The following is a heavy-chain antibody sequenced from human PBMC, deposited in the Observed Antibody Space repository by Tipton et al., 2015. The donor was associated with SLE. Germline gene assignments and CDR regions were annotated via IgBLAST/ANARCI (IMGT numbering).Heavy chain of an antibody. D-gene: IGHD6-13*01. CDR2: ISSTSSYT. CDR1: GFTLSVYS. J-gene: IGHJ3*02. V-gene: IGHV3-21*01. Sequence: SLRLSCVAPGFTLSVYSMNWVRQAPGKGLEWVSFISSTSSYTFYADSVKGRFTISRDNAKNSLFLQMNSLRAEDTAVYYCARGRYSTSWYDAFDIWGQGTMVTVSS. CDR3: ARGRYSTSWYDAFDI.